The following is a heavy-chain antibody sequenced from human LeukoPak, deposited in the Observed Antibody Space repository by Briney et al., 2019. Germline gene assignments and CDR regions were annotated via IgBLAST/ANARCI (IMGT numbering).Heavy chain of an antibody. V-gene: IGHV1-69*13. D-gene: IGHD5-24*01. CDR3: ARETGHGYNWMGY. Sequence: ASVKVSCKASGGTFSSYAISWVRQAPGQGLEWMGGIIPFFGTANSAQKFQGRVTITADESTSTAYMELSSLRSEDTAVYYCARETGHGYNWMGYWGQGTLVTVSS. J-gene: IGHJ4*02. CDR1: GGTFSSYA. CDR2: IIPFFGTA.